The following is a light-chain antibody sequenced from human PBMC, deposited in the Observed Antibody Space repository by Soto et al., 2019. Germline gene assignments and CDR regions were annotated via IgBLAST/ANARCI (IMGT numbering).Light chain of an antibody. Sequence: EIVMTQSPATLSVSPGERATLSCRASQSVSNNFAWYQHKPGQAPRLLIYGASTRPLGIPARFSGSGSGSGTEFSLTISSLQSEDFAVYYCQQYDNWPWTFGQGTKVEIK. CDR1: QSVSNN. V-gene: IGKV3-15*01. CDR2: GAS. CDR3: QQYDNWPWT. J-gene: IGKJ1*01.